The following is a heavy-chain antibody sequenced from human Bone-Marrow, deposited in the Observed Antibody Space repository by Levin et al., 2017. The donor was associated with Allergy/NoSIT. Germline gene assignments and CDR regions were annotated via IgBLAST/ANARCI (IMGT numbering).Heavy chain of an antibody. D-gene: IGHD4-17*01. J-gene: IGHJ3*02. CDR3: ARAGVVGYGDYIWVLYAFDI. V-gene: IGHV1-3*01. CDR2: INAGNGNT. Sequence: ASVKVSCKASGYTFTSYAMHWVHQAPGQRLEWMGWINAGNGNTKYSQKFQGRVTITRDTSASTAYMELSSLRSEDTAVYYCARAGVVGYGDYIWVLYAFDIWGQGTMVTVSS. CDR1: GYTFTSYA.